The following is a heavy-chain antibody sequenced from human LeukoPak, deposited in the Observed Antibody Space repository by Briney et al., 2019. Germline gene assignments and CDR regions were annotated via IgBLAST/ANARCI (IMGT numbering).Heavy chain of an antibody. CDR3: ARRSCNSTSCWFDP. CDR1: GGSFSGYW. D-gene: IGHD2-2*01. J-gene: IGHJ5*02. CDR2: INDSGST. V-gene: IGHV4-34*01. Sequence: SETLSLTCAVYGGSFSGYWWSWIRQPPGKGLEWSGEINDSGSTNYTPSLKSRVTISVDTSKNQFSLRLSPVTAADTALYYCARRSCNSTSCWFDPWGQGTLVTVSS.